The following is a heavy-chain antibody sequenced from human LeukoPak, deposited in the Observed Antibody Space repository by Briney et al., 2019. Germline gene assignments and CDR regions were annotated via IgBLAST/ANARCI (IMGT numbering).Heavy chain of an antibody. Sequence: GGSLRLSCAASGFTFSSYWMHWVRQAPGKGLVCVSRIKSDGSSTSYADSVKGRFTISRDDAKNTLYLQINSLRAEDTAVYYCARAYNSHFDYWGQGALVTVSS. J-gene: IGHJ4*02. CDR3: ARAYNSHFDY. CDR2: IKSDGSST. CDR1: GFTFSSYW. D-gene: IGHD1-1*01. V-gene: IGHV3-74*01.